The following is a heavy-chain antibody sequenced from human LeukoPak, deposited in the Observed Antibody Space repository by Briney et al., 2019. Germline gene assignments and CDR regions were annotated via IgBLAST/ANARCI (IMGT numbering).Heavy chain of an antibody. CDR3: ATDKRGRYFDWLLYY. D-gene: IGHD3-9*01. J-gene: IGHJ4*02. CDR2: ISAYNGNT. Sequence: GASVKVSCKASGYTFTSYDISWVRQAPGQGLEWMGWISAYNGNTNYAQKFQGRVTMTEDTSTDTAYMELSSLRSEDTAVYYCATDKRGRYFDWLLYYWGQGTLVTVSS. V-gene: IGHV1-18*04. CDR1: GYTFTSYD.